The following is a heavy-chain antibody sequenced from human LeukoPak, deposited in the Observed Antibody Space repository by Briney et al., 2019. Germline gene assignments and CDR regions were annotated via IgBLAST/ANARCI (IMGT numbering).Heavy chain of an antibody. Sequence: ASVQVSCKTAGYTFTNCDIKWVRQATRQGLEWMGWMNPNSGNTGYAQKFQGRVIMISNTSTSTAYMELSSLRSEDTAVYYCARPHCSSTDCHPPEWFDPWGQGTLVTVSS. J-gene: IGHJ5*02. CDR1: GYTFTNCD. CDR2: MNPNSGNT. V-gene: IGHV1-8*01. D-gene: IGHD2-2*01. CDR3: ARPHCSSTDCHPPEWFDP.